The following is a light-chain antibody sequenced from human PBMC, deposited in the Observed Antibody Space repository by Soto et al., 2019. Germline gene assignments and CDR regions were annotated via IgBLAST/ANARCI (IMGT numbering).Light chain of an antibody. CDR2: DVS. CDR1: SSDVGGYNY. Sequence: QSVLTQPAAVSGAPGQSITVSCTGTSSDVGGYNYVSWYQQHPGKTPKLMICDVSNRPSGVSNRFSGSKSGNTASLTISGLQAEDEAEYYCSSYTSSSTYVLGTGTKVTVL. V-gene: IGLV2-14*03. J-gene: IGLJ1*01. CDR3: SSYTSSSTYV.